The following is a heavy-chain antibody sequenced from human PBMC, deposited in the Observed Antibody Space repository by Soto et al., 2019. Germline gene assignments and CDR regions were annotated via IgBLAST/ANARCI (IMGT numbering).Heavy chain of an antibody. CDR2: INHSGST. Sequence: SETLSLTCAVYGGSFSGYYWSWIRQPPGKGLEWIGEINHSGSTNYNPSLKSRVTISVDTSKNQFSLKLSSVTAADTAVYYCARGPRIIEYYYYYYMDVWGQGTTVTVSS. V-gene: IGHV4-34*01. CDR1: GGSFSGYY. CDR3: ARGPRIIEYYYYYYMDV. D-gene: IGHD3-10*01. J-gene: IGHJ6*03.